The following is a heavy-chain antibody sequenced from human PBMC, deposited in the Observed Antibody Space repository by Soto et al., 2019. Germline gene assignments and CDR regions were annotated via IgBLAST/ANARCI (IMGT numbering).Heavy chain of an antibody. J-gene: IGHJ6*02. CDR1: GGSISSYY. CDR2: IYYSGST. D-gene: IGHD3-10*01. CDR3: VRLPREFNAYYGVDV. Sequence: SETLSLTCTVSGGSISSYYWSWIRQPPGKGLEWIGYIYYSGSTNYNPSLKSRVTMFVDTSKNQFFLRLSSVTAADTAVYFCVRLPREFNAYYGVDVWGRGTTVTVSS. V-gene: IGHV4-59*08.